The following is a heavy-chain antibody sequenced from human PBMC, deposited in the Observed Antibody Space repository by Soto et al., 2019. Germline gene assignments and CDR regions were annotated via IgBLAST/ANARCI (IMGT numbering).Heavy chain of an antibody. J-gene: IGHJ6*03. CDR2: ISSSSSYI. V-gene: IGHV3-21*01. Sequence: EVQLVESGGGLVKPGGSLRLSCAASGFTFSSYSMNWVRQAPGKGLEWVSSISSSSSYIYYADSVKGRFTISRDNAKNSLYLQMNSLRAEDTAVYYCARVVIHYYYMDVWGKGTTVTVS. CDR3: ARVVIHYYYMDV. D-gene: IGHD3-22*01. CDR1: GFTFSSYS.